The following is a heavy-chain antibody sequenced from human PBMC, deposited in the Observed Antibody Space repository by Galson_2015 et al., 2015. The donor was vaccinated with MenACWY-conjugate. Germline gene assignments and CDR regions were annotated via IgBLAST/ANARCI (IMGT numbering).Heavy chain of an antibody. CDR3: ARGGRGPAASFHY. CDR1: GYDFSDFW. D-gene: IGHD2-2*01. CDR2: IYPGDFDT. Sequence: QSGAEVKKPGESLKMSCQGSGYDFSDFWIGWVRQMPGKGLEWMGIIYPGDFDTRYSPSFQGQVTVSADKAPSAAYLQWNNLKASDTAMYYCARGGRGPAASFHYWGQGTLVTVSS. J-gene: IGHJ4*02. V-gene: IGHV5-51*01.